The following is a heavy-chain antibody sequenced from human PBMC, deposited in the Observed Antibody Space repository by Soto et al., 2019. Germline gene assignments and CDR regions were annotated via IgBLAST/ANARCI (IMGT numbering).Heavy chain of an antibody. V-gene: IGHV1-3*01. CDR1: GYTFTSYA. Sequence: ASVNVSCKTSGYTFTSYAIHWVRQAPGQRLEWMGWINADNGDTKYSQKFSGRATITRDTSANTAFMELSSLRSEDTAMYYCARELQGLYYFDFWGQGTLVTVSS. J-gene: IGHJ4*02. D-gene: IGHD4-4*01. CDR2: INADNGDT. CDR3: ARELQGLYYFDF.